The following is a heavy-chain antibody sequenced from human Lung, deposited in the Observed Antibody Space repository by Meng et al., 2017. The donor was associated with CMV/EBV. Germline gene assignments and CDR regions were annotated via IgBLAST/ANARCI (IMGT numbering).Heavy chain of an antibody. CDR2: IIPILGIA. Sequence: SVKVSCKASGGTFSSYAISWVRQAPGQGLEWMGGIIPILGIANYAQKFQGRATITADKSTSTAYMGLSSLRSEDTAVYYCARFRVGGYSTDYWGQGTLVTVSS. D-gene: IGHD3-22*01. V-gene: IGHV1-69*10. CDR3: ARFRVGGYSTDY. J-gene: IGHJ4*02. CDR1: GGTFSSYA.